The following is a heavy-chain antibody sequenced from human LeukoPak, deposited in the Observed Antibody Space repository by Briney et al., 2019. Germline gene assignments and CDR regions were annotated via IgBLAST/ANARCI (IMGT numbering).Heavy chain of an antibody. J-gene: IGHJ4*02. CDR2: IYYSGST. D-gene: IGHD6-13*01. Sequence: SETLSLTCTVSGGSISSYYWSWIRQPPGKGLEWIGYIYYSGSTNYNPSLKSRVTISVDTSKNQFSLKLSSVTAADTAVYYCASNQPFSAAAGTPDYWGQGTLVTVSS. CDR3: ASNQPFSAAAGTPDY. CDR1: GGSISSYY. V-gene: IGHV4-59*01.